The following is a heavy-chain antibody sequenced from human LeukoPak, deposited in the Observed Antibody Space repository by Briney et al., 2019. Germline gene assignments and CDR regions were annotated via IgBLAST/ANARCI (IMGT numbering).Heavy chain of an antibody. V-gene: IGHV3-74*01. Sequence: PGGSLRLACAAPGFTFSSDWMDWVRQAPGKGLGWVSRINSDGSSRSYADSVKGRFTITRDNAENTLYLQMNSLRAEDTAVYCCARGATSGYSSSLHFWGGNYYFDYWGQGTMVTVSS. D-gene: IGHD6-13*01. CDR1: GFTFSSDW. CDR2: INSDGSSR. CDR3: ARGATSGYSSSLHFWGGNYYFDY. J-gene: IGHJ4*02.